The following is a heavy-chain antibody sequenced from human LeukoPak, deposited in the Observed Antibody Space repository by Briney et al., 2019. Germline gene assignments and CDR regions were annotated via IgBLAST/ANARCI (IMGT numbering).Heavy chain of an antibody. CDR3: ARVGFTPGFDY. CDR1: GGTFNNYG. Sequence: SVKVSCKASGGTFNNYGINWVRQAPGQGLEWMGGIIPIFDTPYYAQNFQDRFTITADESTSTAYMELTSLRSEDTAMYYCARVGFTPGFDYWGQGTLVTVSS. J-gene: IGHJ4*02. D-gene: IGHD3-10*01. V-gene: IGHV1-69*13. CDR2: IIPIFDTP.